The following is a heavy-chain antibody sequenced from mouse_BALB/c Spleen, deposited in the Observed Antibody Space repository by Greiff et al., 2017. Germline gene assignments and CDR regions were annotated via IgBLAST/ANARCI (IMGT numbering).Heavy chain of an antibody. CDR3: ARPAGNYRSSFAY. D-gene: IGHD2-14*01. V-gene: IGHV1-31*01. J-gene: IGHJ3*01. Sequence: EVQVVESGPELVKPGASVKISCKASGYSFTGYYMHWVKQSHVKSLEWIGRINPYNGATSYNQNFKDKASLTVDKSSSTAYMELHSLTSEDSAVYYCARPAGNYRSSFAYWGQGTLVTVSA. CDR1: GYSFTGYY. CDR2: INPYNGAT.